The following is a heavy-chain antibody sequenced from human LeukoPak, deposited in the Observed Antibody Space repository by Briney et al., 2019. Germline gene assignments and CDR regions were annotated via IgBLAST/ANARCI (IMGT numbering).Heavy chain of an antibody. CDR3: ARDLLPGRYDSSGYYLPHY. CDR2: ISYDGSNK. V-gene: IGHV3-30*04. D-gene: IGHD3-22*01. Sequence: PGGSLRLSCAASGFTFSSYAMHWVRQAPGKGLEWVAVISYDGSNKYYADSVKGRFTISRDNSKNTLYLQMNSLRAEDTAVYYCARDLLPGRYDSSGYYLPHYWGQGTLVTVSS. J-gene: IGHJ4*02. CDR1: GFTFSSYA.